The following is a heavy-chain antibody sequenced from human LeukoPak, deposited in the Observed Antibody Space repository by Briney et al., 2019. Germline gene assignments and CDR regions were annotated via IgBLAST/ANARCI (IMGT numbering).Heavy chain of an antibody. V-gene: IGHV3-21*01. D-gene: IGHD3-3*01. CDR1: GFTFSSYA. J-gene: IGHJ4*02. Sequence: GGSLRLSCAASGFTFSSYAMSWVRQAPGKGLEWVSSISSSSSYIYYADSVKGRFTISRDNAKNSLYLQMNSLRAEDTAVYYCARTPYDFWSGYYDYWGQGTLVTVSS. CDR3: ARTPYDFWSGYYDY. CDR2: ISSSSSYI.